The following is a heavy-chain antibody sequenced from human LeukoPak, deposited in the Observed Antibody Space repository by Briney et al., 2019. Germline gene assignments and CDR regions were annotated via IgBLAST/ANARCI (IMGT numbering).Heavy chain of an antibody. D-gene: IGHD1-26*01. Sequence: GGSLRLSCAASGFTVSSNYMTWVRQAPGKGLEWVSVIYSGGDTYYADSVKGRFTISRDNSKNTLYLQLNSLRAEDTAVYYCARRSGEGYFDCWGQGTLVAVSS. CDR2: IYSGGDT. V-gene: IGHV3-66*01. CDR3: ARRSGEGYFDC. CDR1: GFTVSSNY. J-gene: IGHJ4*02.